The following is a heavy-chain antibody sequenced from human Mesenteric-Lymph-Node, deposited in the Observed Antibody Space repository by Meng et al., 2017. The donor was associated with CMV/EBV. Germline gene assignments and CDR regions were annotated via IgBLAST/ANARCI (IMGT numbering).Heavy chain of an antibody. J-gene: IGHJ6*02. CDR3: ARGKPVLEWLDYYYYGMDV. CDR2: INHSGST. D-gene: IGHD3-3*01. CDR1: GESFSGYY. V-gene: IGHV4-34*01. Sequence: SETLSLTCAVYGESFSGYYWSWIRQPPGKGLEWIGEINHSGSTNYNPSLKSRVTISVDTSKNQFSLKLSSVTAADTAVYYCARGKPVLEWLDYYYYGMDVWGQGTTVTVSS.